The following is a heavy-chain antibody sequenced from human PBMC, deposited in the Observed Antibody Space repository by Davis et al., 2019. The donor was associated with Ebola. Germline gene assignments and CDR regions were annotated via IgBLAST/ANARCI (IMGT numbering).Heavy chain of an antibody. CDR1: GYTFTRNA. CDR2: INAGNGNT. V-gene: IGHV1-3*01. J-gene: IGHJ4*02. D-gene: IGHD5-24*01. Sequence: AASVKVSCKASGYTFTRNAMHWVRQAPGQRLEWMGWINAGNGNTKYSQKFQGRVTITRDTSASTAYMELSSLRSEDTAVYYCARARGDGYSWLVDYWGQGTQLTVSS. CDR3: ARARGDGYSWLVDY.